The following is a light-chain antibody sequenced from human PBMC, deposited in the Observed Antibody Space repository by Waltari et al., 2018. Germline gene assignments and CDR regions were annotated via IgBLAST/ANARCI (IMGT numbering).Light chain of an antibody. CDR3: QQYDISPLT. V-gene: IGKV3-20*01. J-gene: IGKJ4*01. Sequence: EIVLTQSPGTLSLSPGERATLSCRASQTVRTTYLAWYQQKPGQAPTLLIYGASSRATCIPDRVSGSGSGTDFSLTISSLEPEDFAVYYCQQYDISPLTFGGGTKVEV. CDR1: QTVRTTY. CDR2: GAS.